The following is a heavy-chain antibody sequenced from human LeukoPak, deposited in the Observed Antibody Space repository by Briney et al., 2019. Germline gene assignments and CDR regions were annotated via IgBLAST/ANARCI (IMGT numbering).Heavy chain of an antibody. CDR1: GFIFGDYA. Sequence: GGSLRLSCTASGFIFGDYAVSWVRQAPGKGLEWVGFIRSKAYGGTADYAASVKGRFTISRDDSKSIAYLQMNSLKTEDTAMYYCTRVYYWGRGTLVTVSS. CDR3: TRVYY. V-gene: IGHV3-49*04. CDR2: IRSKAYGGTA. J-gene: IGHJ4*02.